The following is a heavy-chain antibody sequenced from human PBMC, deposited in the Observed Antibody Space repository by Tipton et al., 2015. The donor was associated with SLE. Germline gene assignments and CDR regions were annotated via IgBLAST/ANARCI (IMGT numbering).Heavy chain of an antibody. CDR2: INAGNGNT. CDR1: GYTFTSYA. J-gene: IGHJ4*02. CDR3: ANEVPGYDSSGYLNY. V-gene: IGHV1-3*01. Sequence: QLVHSGPEVKKPGASVKVSCKASGYTFTSYAMHWVRQAPGQRLEWMGWINAGNGNTKYSQKFQGRITITRDTSASTAYMELSSLRSEDTAVYYCANEVPGYDSSGYLNYWGQGTLVTVSS. D-gene: IGHD3-22*01.